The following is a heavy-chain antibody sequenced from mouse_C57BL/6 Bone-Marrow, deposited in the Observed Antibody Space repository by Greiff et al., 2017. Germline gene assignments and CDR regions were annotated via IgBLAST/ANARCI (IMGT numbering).Heavy chain of an antibody. Sequence: QVQLQQSGPGLVAPSQSLSITCTVSGFSLTSYGVHWVRQPPGKGLEWLVVIWSDGSTTYNSALKSRLSISKDNSKSQVFLKMNSLQTDDTAMYYCARLGARDYYAMDYWGQGTSVTVSS. V-gene: IGHV2-6*03. CDR2: IWSDGST. D-gene: IGHD3-1*01. CDR1: GFSLTSYG. J-gene: IGHJ4*01. CDR3: ARLGARDYYAMDY.